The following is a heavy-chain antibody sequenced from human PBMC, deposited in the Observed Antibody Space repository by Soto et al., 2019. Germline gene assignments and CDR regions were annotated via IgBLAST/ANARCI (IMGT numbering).Heavy chain of an antibody. V-gene: IGHV1-69*01. J-gene: IGHJ4*02. CDR3: ARVFPDGWVEPGVVRGYLDT. CDR2: IIHIFGTT. D-gene: IGHD3-3*01. CDR1: ADSFSSYG. Sequence: QVQLVQSGAEVKEPGSAVKVSCKAPADSFSSYGISWVRQAPGQGLEWMGGIIHIFGTTNYAEKFQGIVTITADESTNTAYMELSSLRSEDTALYYCARVFPDGWVEPGVVRGYLDTWGRGTLVTVSS.